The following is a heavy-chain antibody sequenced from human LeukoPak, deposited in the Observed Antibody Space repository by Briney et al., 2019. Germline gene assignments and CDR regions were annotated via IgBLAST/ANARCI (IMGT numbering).Heavy chain of an antibody. CDR2: ISGRGGST. V-gene: IGHV3-23*01. CDR1: GFTFSSYW. D-gene: IGHD3-22*01. CDR3: ARVSYDTSGYYYGSYDC. J-gene: IGHJ4*02. Sequence: GGSLRLSCAASGFTFSSYWMHWVRPAPGKGLVWVSGISGRGGSTYYADSVKGRFTISRDNSKNTLYLQMDSLRADDTAVYYCARVSYDTSGYYYGSYDCWGQGTLVTVSS.